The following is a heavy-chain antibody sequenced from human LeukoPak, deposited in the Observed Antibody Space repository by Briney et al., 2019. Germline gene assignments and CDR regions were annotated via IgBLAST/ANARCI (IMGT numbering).Heavy chain of an antibody. CDR3: ARVFYDILTGYNDAFDI. V-gene: IGHV3-53*01. J-gene: IGHJ3*02. Sequence: GGSLRLSCAASGFTVSSNYMSWVRQAPGKGLEWVSVIYSGGSTYYADSVKGRFTISRDNSKNTLYLQMNSLRAEDTAVYYCARVFYDILTGYNDAFDIWGQGTMVTVSS. D-gene: IGHD3-9*01. CDR2: IYSGGST. CDR1: GFTVSSNY.